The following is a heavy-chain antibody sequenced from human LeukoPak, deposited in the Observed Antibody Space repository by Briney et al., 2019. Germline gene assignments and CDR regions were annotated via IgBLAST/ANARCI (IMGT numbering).Heavy chain of an antibody. Sequence: GASVTVSCKASGYTFTGYYMHWVRQAPGQGLEWMGWINPNSGGTNYAQKFQGRVTMTRDTSISTAYMELSRLRSDDTAVYYCATDRSRQGWFDPWGQGTLVTVSS. J-gene: IGHJ5*02. CDR2: INPNSGGT. D-gene: IGHD1-14*01. V-gene: IGHV1-2*02. CDR3: ATDRSRQGWFDP. CDR1: GYTFTGYY.